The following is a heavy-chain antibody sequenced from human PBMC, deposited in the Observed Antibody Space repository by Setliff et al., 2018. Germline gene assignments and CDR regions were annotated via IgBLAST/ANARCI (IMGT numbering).Heavy chain of an antibody. CDR2: INTGGGSA. CDR3: VRGGLAAAGKKGVFEH. Sequence: GASVKVSCKASGYAFINYYMFWVRQAPGQGPEWMGTINTGGGSASIVDQFRGRVTMTRDTSTSTVYLELNSLRSDDTAVYYCVRGGLAAAGKKGVFEHWGQGTLVTVSS. CDR1: GYAFINYY. D-gene: IGHD6-13*01. J-gene: IGHJ4*02. V-gene: IGHV1-46*01.